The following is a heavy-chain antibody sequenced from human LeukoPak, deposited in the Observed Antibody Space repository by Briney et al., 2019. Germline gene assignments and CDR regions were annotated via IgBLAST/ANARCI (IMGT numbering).Heavy chain of an antibody. V-gene: IGHV3-30*02. CDR3: ARARRPGCITMIRGVRDRGWFDS. D-gene: IGHD3-10*01. Sequence: GGSLRLSCVASGFTFTTYGMHWGPEAPGKGLEWVAFIRSAGSNEYYADSVKGRFTISRDNSKKTLYLQMNSLRTEDTSVYYCARARRPGCITMIRGVRDRGWFDSWGEGTLVTVSS. CDR1: GFTFTTYG. CDR2: IRSAGSNE. J-gene: IGHJ5*01.